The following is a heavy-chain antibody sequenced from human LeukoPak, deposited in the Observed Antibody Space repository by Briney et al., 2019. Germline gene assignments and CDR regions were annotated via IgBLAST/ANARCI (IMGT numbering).Heavy chain of an antibody. V-gene: IGHV3-11*06. Sequence: GGSLRLSCAASGFTFSDYYMSWVRQAPGKGLEWVATIRSYSSYRHYGDSVKGRFTISRDDAERSVYLQMDNVRVEDTAVYFCARYSEVYYYVDVWGTGTTVTVSS. D-gene: IGHD2-21*01. J-gene: IGHJ6*03. CDR3: ARYSEVYYYVDV. CDR2: IRSYSSYR. CDR1: GFTFSDYY.